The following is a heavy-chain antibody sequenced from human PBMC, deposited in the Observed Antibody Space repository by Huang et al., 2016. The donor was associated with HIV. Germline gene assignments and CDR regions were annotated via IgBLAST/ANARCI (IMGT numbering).Heavy chain of an antibody. J-gene: IGHJ3*02. CDR3: ARDSPLLGVVIVVVPTAPNAFDI. CDR2: ISADNGVT. D-gene: IGHD2-2*01. Sequence: QVQLVQSGVEVKKPGASVKVSCKASGYTFTSYGISWVRQAPGQGVEWVVVISADNGVTNDAHIGQGRGTMTTDTSTSTASMGLSSLTSDDTAVYYCARDSPLLGVVIVVVPTAPNAFDIWGQGTMVTVSS. V-gene: IGHV1-18*01. CDR1: GYTFTSYG.